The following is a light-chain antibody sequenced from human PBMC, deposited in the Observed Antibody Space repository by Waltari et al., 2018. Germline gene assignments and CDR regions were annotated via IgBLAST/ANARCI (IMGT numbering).Light chain of an antibody. V-gene: IGKV4-1*01. CDR2: WAS. CDR3: QQYCRSRT. CDR1: QIVFYRSDNKNY. Sequence: DIVMTQSPDSLAVSLGERATIDCKSSQIVFYRSDNKNYLAWYQHKPGQPPKLLFYWASTRESVVPDRFSASGSGTDFTLTINNLQAEDVAVYYCQQYCRSRTFGQGTKVEIK. J-gene: IGKJ1*01.